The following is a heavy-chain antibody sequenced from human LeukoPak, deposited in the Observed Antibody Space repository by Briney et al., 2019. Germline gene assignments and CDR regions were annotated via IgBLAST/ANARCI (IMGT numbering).Heavy chain of an antibody. CDR2: IIPIFGTA. Sequence: GASVKVSCKASGGTFSSYAISWVRQAPGQGLEWMGGIIPIFGTANYAQKFQGRVTITTDESTSTAYMELSSLRSEGTAVYYCARGTAMVTFYYMDVWGKGTTVTVSS. V-gene: IGHV1-69*05. D-gene: IGHD5-18*01. CDR1: GGTFSSYA. CDR3: ARGTAMVTFYYMDV. J-gene: IGHJ6*03.